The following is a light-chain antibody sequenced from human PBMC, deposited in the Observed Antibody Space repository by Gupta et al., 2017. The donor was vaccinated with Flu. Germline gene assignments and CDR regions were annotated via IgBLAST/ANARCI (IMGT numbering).Light chain of an antibody. V-gene: IGLV2-11*01. J-gene: IGLJ2*01. CDR3: CACGAASV. CDR2: DGT. CDR1: SSDVGAYNY. Sequence: QSALTQPRSVSGSPGQSVATSCTGTSSDVGAYNYVSGYQQPPGKAPKLIIDDGTTRPAGVPDRLTGSKSGNTASLTLSGRQPEDEDDYHCCACGAASVFGGGTKLTVL.